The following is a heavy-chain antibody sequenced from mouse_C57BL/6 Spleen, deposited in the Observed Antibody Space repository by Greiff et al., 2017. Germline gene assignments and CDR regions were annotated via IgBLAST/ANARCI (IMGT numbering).Heavy chain of an antibody. CDR3: SRRGEITTLVPYY. CDR2: INPSSGYT. Sequence: QVQLQQSGAELAKPGASVKLSCKASGYTFTSYWMHWVKQRPGQGLEWIGYINPSSGYTKYNQKFKDKATLTADKSSSTAYMQLSSLTYEYSAVYYCSRRGEITTLVPYYWGQGTTLTVSS. J-gene: IGHJ2*01. V-gene: IGHV1-7*01. CDR1: GYTFTSYW. D-gene: IGHD1-1*01.